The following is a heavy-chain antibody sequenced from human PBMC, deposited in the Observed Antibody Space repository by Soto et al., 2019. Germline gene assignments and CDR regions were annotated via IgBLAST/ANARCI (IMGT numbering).Heavy chain of an antibody. D-gene: IGHD6-19*01. CDR3: ARAGSGWYWDFDY. CDR2: ISSYNGDT. J-gene: IGHJ4*02. CDR1: GYTFTRSG. Sequence: ASVKVSCKASGYTFTRSGISWVRQAPGQGPEWMGWISSYNGDTNYAQTFQGRVTMTTDTSTSTAYMELRSLRSDDTAVYYCARAGSGWYWDFDYWGQGTLVTVSS. V-gene: IGHV1-18*01.